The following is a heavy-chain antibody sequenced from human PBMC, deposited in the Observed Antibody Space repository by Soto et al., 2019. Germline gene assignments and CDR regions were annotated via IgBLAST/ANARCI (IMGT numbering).Heavy chain of an antibody. CDR2: ISFDGSTK. CDR1: GFTFKHNA. Sequence: QVQLVESGGGVVQPGRSLTIFCTASGFTFKHNAMHWIRKAPAKGLEWVADISFDGSTKNYADSVKGRFTISRDNSKNTLSLQMRALKGEDTATYYCAREGIAESGPNFYDFWGQGTLVAVSS. D-gene: IGHD6-13*01. CDR3: AREGIAESGPNFYDF. V-gene: IGHV3-30-3*01. J-gene: IGHJ4*02.